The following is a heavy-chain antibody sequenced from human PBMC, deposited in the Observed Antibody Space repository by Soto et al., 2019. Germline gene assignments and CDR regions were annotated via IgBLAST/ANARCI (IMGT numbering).Heavy chain of an antibody. J-gene: IGHJ4*02. CDR2: ISYDGSNK. CDR3: AKALPRYYYDSGGYIDS. V-gene: IGHV3-30*18. Sequence: GGSLRLSCAASGFSFSTYAMHWVRQAPGKGLEWVALISYDGSNKYYADSVKGRFTISRDNSKNTLYLQMNSLRADDAAVFYCAKALPRYYYDSGGYIDSWGQGTQVTVSS. CDR1: GFSFSTYA. D-gene: IGHD3-22*01.